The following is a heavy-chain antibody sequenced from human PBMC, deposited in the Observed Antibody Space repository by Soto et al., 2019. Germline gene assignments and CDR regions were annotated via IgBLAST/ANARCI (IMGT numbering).Heavy chain of an antibody. CDR1: GFTFSSYG. CDR3: AKGEGTGSSSSDYYYYGMDV. V-gene: IGHV3-30*18. J-gene: IGHJ6*02. Sequence: GGSLRLSCAASGFTFSSYGMHLVRQAPGKGLEWVAVISYDGSNKYYADSVKGRFTISRDNSKNTLYLQMNSLRAEDTAVYYCAKGEGTGSSSSDYYYYGMDVWGQGTTVTVSS. D-gene: IGHD6-6*01. CDR2: ISYDGSNK.